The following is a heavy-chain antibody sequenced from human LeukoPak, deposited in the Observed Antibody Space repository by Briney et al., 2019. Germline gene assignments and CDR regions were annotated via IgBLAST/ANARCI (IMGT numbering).Heavy chain of an antibody. V-gene: IGHV5-51*01. J-gene: IGHJ3*01. CDR3: GMSGETVSLQDDVFDV. CDR1: GYSFTSYC. Sequence: GESLKISCKVSGYSFTSYCIGWVRQMPGKGLEWMGIIYPGDSGPTYSPSFQGQVTISVDKSINTAYLQWSSLQASDTAMYYCGMSGETVSLQDDVFDVWGQGTMVTVST. D-gene: IGHD1-26*01. CDR2: IYPGDSGP.